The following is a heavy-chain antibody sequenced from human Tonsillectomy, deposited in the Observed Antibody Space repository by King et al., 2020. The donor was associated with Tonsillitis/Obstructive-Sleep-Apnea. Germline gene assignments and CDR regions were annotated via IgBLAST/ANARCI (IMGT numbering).Heavy chain of an antibody. CDR1: GFTVSRNY. CDR3: AREDYYDRHRAFDI. J-gene: IGHJ3*02. Sequence: VQLVESGGGLIQPGGSLRLSCAASGFTVSRNYMSWVRQAPGKGLEWVPVIFGGGGTYYADSVKGRFTISRDNSKNTLYLQMNSLRAEDTAVYYCAREDYYDRHRAFDIWGQGTMVTVSS. D-gene: IGHD3-22*01. V-gene: IGHV3-53*01. CDR2: IFGGGGT.